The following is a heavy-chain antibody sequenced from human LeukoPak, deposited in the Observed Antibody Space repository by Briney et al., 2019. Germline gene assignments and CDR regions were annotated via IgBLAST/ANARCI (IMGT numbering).Heavy chain of an antibody. V-gene: IGHV3-53*01. CDR2: MRSGGTT. Sequence: GGSQRLSCAAFGFIVSSHYMNWVRQAPGKGLEWVSVMRSGGTTYYADSVKGRFTISRDNSKNTLYLQMNSLRAEDTAVYYCAKDKYPKYCSGGSCYSGWFDPWGQGTLVTVSS. CDR3: AKDKYPKYCSGGSCYSGWFDP. D-gene: IGHD2-15*01. J-gene: IGHJ5*02. CDR1: GFIVSSHY.